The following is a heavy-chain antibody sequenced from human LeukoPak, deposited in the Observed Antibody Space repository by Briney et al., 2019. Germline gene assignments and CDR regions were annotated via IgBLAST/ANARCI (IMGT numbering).Heavy chain of an antibody. Sequence: SETLSLTCTVSGGSISNSYYYWGWIRQPPGKGLEWIGYIYYSGSTNYNPSLKSRVTISVDTSKNQFSLKLSSVTAADTAVYYCARRQAVAGEVDYWGQGTLVTVSS. D-gene: IGHD6-19*01. CDR3: ARRQAVAGEVDY. V-gene: IGHV4-61*05. CDR2: IYYSGST. CDR1: GGSISNSYYY. J-gene: IGHJ4*02.